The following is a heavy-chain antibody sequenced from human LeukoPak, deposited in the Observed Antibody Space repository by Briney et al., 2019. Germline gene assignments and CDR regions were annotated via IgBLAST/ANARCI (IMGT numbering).Heavy chain of an antibody. CDR3: ARSYCSSTSCYRGDYYFDY. D-gene: IGHD2-2*02. V-gene: IGHV4-31*03. Sequence: PSQTPSLTCTVSGGSISSGGYYWSWIRQHPGKGLEWIGYIYYSGSTYYNPSLKGRVTISVDTSKNQFSLKLSSVTAADTAVYYCARSYCSSTSCYRGDYYFDYWGQGTLVTVSS. CDR2: IYYSGST. J-gene: IGHJ4*02. CDR1: GGSISSGGYY.